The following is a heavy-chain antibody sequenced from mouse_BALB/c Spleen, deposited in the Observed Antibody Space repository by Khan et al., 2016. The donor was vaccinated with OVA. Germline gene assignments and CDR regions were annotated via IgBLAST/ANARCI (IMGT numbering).Heavy chain of an antibody. D-gene: IGHD1-2*01. CDR1: GFPLSRYS. CDR3: VRNRDGGSYWYFDV. CDR2: IWAGGST. V-gene: IGHV2-6-4*01. J-gene: IGHJ1*01. Sequence: QVQLKESGPGLVAPSQSLSITCTVSGFPLSRYSVHWVRQPPGKGLEWLGMIWAGGSTDYNSALKSRLSISKDNSKSQLFLKMNSLQTDDTAIYYWVRNRDGGSYWYFDVWGAGTTVTVSS.